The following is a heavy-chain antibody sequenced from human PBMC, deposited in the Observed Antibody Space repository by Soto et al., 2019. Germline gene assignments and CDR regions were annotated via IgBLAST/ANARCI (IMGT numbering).Heavy chain of an antibody. CDR2: ISAYNGNT. Sequence: QVQLVQSGAEVKKPGASVKVSCKASGYTFTSYGISWVRQAPGQGLEWMGWISAYNGNTNYAQKLRGRVTMTTDTSTSTAYMELRSLRSDDTAVYYCAREGVTYYDILTGPNNWFDPWGQGTLVTVSS. V-gene: IGHV1-18*04. CDR1: GYTFTSYG. J-gene: IGHJ5*02. CDR3: AREGVTYYDILTGPNNWFDP. D-gene: IGHD3-9*01.